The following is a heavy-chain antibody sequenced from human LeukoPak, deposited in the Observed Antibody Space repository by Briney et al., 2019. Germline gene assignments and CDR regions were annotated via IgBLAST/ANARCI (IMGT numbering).Heavy chain of an antibody. D-gene: IGHD3-3*01. Sequence: GGSLRLSCAACGFAFTNYVMNWVRQAPGKGLEWVSGISGSGSSTNYAASVRGRFTISRDSSKNTVFLQMSSLRAEDTAAYYCAKGPNSDFWSGYSHYMDVWGKGTTAIVSS. V-gene: IGHV3-23*01. CDR2: ISGSGSST. CDR1: GFAFTNYV. CDR3: AKGPNSDFWSGYSHYMDV. J-gene: IGHJ6*03.